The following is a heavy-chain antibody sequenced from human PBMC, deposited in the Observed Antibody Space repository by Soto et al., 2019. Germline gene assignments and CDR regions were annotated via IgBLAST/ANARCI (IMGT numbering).Heavy chain of an antibody. J-gene: IGHJ4*02. CDR2: INHSGST. V-gene: IGHV4-34*01. CDR3: ARGVFRDGYKPHFDY. D-gene: IGHD5-12*01. CDR1: GGSFSGYY. Sequence: PSETLSLTCAVYGGSFSGYYWSWIRQPPGKGLEWIGEINHSGSTNYNPSLKSRVTISVDTSKNQFSLKLSSVTAADTAVYYCARGVFRDGYKPHFDYWGQGTLVTVSS.